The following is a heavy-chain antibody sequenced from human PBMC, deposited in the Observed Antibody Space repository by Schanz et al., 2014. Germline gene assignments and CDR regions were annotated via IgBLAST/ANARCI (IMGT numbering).Heavy chain of an antibody. Sequence: QVQLVQSGAEVKKPGSSVNVSCEASGGTFGRYTISWLRQAPGQGLEWMGQINPNSGATIYAQNFQGRVTMTRDTSISTAYMELSRLRSDDTAVYYCARGLVRYFAYWGQGTLVTVSS. J-gene: IGHJ4*02. CDR2: INPNSGAT. CDR1: GGTFGRYT. D-gene: IGHD2-8*02. CDR3: ARGLVRYFAY. V-gene: IGHV1-2*06.